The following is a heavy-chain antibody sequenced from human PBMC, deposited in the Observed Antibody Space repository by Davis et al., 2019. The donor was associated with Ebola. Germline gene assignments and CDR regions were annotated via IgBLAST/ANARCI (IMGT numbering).Heavy chain of an antibody. CDR1: GYTFTSYA. V-gene: IGHV7-4-1*02. CDR3: ARGKVLEWLFHGDYYYYGMDV. J-gene: IGHJ6*04. CDR2: INTTTGNP. Sequence: ASVKVSCKASGYTFTSYAMNWVRQAPGQGLEWMGWINTTTGNPTYAQGFTGRFVFSLDTSFSTAYLQISSLKAEDTAVYYCARGKVLEWLFHGDYYYYGMDVWGKGTTVTVSS. D-gene: IGHD3-3*01.